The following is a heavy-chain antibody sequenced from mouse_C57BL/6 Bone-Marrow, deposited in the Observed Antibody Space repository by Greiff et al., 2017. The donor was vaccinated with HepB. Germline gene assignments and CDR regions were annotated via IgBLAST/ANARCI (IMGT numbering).Heavy chain of an antibody. V-gene: IGHV2-2*01. J-gene: IGHJ1*03. CDR1: GFSLTSYG. Sequence: QVQLKESGPGLVQPSQSLSITCTVSGFSLTSYGVHWVRQSPGKGLEWLGVIWSGGSTDYNAAFISRLSISKDNSKSQVFFKMNSLQADDTAIYYCARNRALYGSSPWYFDVWGTGTTVTVSS. CDR2: IWSGGST. CDR3: ARNRALYGSSPWYFDV. D-gene: IGHD1-1*01.